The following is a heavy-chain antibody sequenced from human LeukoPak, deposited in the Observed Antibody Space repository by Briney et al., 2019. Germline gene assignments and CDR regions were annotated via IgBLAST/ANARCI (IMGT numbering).Heavy chain of an antibody. D-gene: IGHD3-3*01. CDR1: GFTFSSYA. Sequence: GGSLRLSCAASGFTFSSYAMSWVRQAPGKGLEWVSAISGSGGSTNYADSVKGRFTISRDNSKNTLYLQMNSLRAEDTAVYYCARGGDFWSGYSRGYYMDVWGKGTTVTVSS. J-gene: IGHJ6*03. V-gene: IGHV3-23*01. CDR2: ISGSGGST. CDR3: ARGGDFWSGYSRGYYMDV.